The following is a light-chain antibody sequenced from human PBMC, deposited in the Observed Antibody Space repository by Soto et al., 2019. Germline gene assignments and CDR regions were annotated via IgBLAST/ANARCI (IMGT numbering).Light chain of an antibody. CDR1: QSVSSN. CDR3: QQYNNWPWT. V-gene: IGKV3-15*01. J-gene: IGKJ1*01. CDR2: GAF. Sequence: EIVMTQSPATLSVSPGERATLSCRASQSVSSNLAWYQQKPGQAPRLLIYGAFNGAIGIPARFSGSRSGTEFTLTISSLQSEDFAVYYCQQYNNWPWTFGQGTKVEVK.